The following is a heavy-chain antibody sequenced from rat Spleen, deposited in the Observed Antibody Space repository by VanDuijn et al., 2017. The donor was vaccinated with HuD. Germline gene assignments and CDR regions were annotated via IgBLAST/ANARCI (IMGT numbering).Heavy chain of an antibody. V-gene: IGHV2-63*01. Sequence: QVQLKESGPGPVQPSQTLSLTCTVSGFSLIRYNVHWVRQPPGKGLEWMGRMRYNGDTSYNSALKSRLSISRDTSKSQVFLKMNNLQTEDTAMYFCARSDYSSPYYFDYWGQGVMVTVSS. CDR1: GFSLIRYN. D-gene: IGHD1-2*01. J-gene: IGHJ2*01. CDR3: ARSDYSSPYYFDY. CDR2: MRYNGDT.